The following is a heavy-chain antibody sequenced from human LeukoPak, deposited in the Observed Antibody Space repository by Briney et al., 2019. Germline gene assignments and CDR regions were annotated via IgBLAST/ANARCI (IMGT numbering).Heavy chain of an antibody. CDR2: INHSGST. CDR3: AGGYSSSWYYYYGMDV. D-gene: IGHD6-13*01. CDR1: GGSFSGYY. V-gene: IGHV4-34*01. J-gene: IGHJ6*04. Sequence: SETLSLTCAVYGGSFSGYYWSWIRQPPGKGLEWIGEINHSGSTNYNPSLKSRVTISVDTSKNQFSLKLSSVTAADTAVYYCAGGYSSSWYYYYGMDVWGKGTTVTVSS.